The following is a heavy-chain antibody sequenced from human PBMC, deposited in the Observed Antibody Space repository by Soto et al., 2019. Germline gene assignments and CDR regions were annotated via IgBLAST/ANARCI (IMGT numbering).Heavy chain of an antibody. J-gene: IGHJ6*02. CDR2: IIPICGTA. Sequence: QVQLVQSGAEVKKPGSSVKVSCKASGGTFRSYAISWVRHAPGQGLEWMGGIIPICGTANYAQKFQGRVTITADESTRTAYMELSSLRSEDTAVYYCARGGLRGKVDVWGQGTTVTVSS. D-gene: IGHD5-12*01. CDR3: ARGGLRGKVDV. CDR1: GGTFRSYA. V-gene: IGHV1-69*12.